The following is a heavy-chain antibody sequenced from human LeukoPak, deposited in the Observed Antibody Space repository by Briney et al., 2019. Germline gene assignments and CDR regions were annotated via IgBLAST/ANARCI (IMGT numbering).Heavy chain of an antibody. J-gene: IGHJ4*02. D-gene: IGHD5-18*01. CDR2: IYYSGST. Sequence: SETLSLTCAVYGGSFSGYYWSWIRQHPGKGLEWIGYIYYSGSTSHNPSLKSRVIISVDTSKNQFSLKLSSVTAADTAVYYCARGGYSYDHYFDYWGQGTLVTVSS. CDR1: GGSFSGYY. V-gene: IGHV4-31*11. CDR3: ARGGYSYDHYFDY.